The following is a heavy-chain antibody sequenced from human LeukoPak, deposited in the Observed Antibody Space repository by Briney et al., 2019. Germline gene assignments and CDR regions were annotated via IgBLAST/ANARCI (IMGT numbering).Heavy chain of an antibody. J-gene: IGHJ4*02. CDR2: IYYSGNT. CDR3: ASRLRSTSSFDY. V-gene: IGHV4-39*01. CDR1: GDSISSSNYY. D-gene: IGHD4-17*01. Sequence: PGGSLRLSCTVSGDSISSSNYYWGWIRQPPGKGLGWIGNIYYSGNTYYNPSLKSRVTISLDTSKNKFSLKLSSVTAADTAVYYCASRLRSTSSFDYWGQGTLVTVSS.